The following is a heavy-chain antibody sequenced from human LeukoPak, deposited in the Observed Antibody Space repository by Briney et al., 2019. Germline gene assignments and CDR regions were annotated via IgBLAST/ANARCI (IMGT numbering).Heavy chain of an antibody. CDR1: GGSISSYY. D-gene: IGHD6-13*01. CDR2: IYYSGST. CDR3: AREASQLGYFDY. V-gene: IGHV4-59*01. Sequence: SETLSLTCTVSGGSISSYYWSWIRQPPGKGLEWIGYIYYSGSTNYNPSLKSRVTISVDTSKNQFSLKLSSVTAADTAVYYCAREASQLGYFDYWGQGTLVTISS. J-gene: IGHJ4*02.